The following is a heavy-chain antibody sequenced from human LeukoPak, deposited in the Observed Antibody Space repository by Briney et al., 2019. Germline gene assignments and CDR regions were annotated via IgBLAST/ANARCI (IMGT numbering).Heavy chain of an antibody. V-gene: IGHV4-59*01. CDR2: IYYSGST. Sequence: SETLSLTCTVSGGSISIYYCSWIRQPPGKGLEWIGYIYYSGSTNYNPSLKSRVTISVDTSKNQFSLKLSSVTAADTAVYYCARGGLRFGEHYFDYWGQGTLVTVSS. CDR1: GGSISIYY. J-gene: IGHJ4*02. D-gene: IGHD3-16*01. CDR3: ARGGLRFGEHYFDY.